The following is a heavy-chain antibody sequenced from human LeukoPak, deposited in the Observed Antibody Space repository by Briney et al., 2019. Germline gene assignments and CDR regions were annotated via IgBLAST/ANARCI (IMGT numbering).Heavy chain of an antibody. J-gene: IGHJ4*02. Sequence: GGSLRLSCAASGFTFSSYSMNWVRQAPGKGLEWVSSISSSSSYIYYADSVKGRFTISRDNAKHSLYLQMNSLRAEDTAVYYCARHCSNGVCLDYWGQGTLVTVSS. CDR3: ARHCSNGVCLDY. CDR2: ISSSSSYI. V-gene: IGHV3-21*01. D-gene: IGHD2-8*01. CDR1: GFTFSSYS.